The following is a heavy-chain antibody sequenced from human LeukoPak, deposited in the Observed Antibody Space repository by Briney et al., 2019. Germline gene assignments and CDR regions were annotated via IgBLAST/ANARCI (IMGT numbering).Heavy chain of an antibody. CDR2: IKTDGSTI. V-gene: IGHV3-74*01. Sequence: GGSLRLSCAASGFVFSNYWMHWVRQAPGKGLVWVSRIKTDGSTITYADSVKGRFTISRDNAMNTLYLQMNSLRAEDTAVYYCARGAMATIHYWGQGTLVTVSS. D-gene: IGHD5-24*01. CDR1: GFVFSNYW. CDR3: ARGAMATIHY. J-gene: IGHJ4*02.